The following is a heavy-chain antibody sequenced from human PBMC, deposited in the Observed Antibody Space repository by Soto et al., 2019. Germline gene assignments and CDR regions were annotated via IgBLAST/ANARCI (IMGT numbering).Heavy chain of an antibody. D-gene: IGHD6-13*01. J-gene: IGHJ5*02. CDR1: GGSISSYY. CDR3: ARDLSGIAAAGTGWFDP. CDR2: IYYSGST. Sequence: QVQLQESGPGLVKPSETLSLTCTVSGGSISSYYWSWIRQPPGKGLEWIGYIYYSGSTNYNPSLKSRVTISVDTSKNQFSLKLSSVTAADTAVYYCARDLSGIAAAGTGWFDPWGQGTLVTVSS. V-gene: IGHV4-59*01.